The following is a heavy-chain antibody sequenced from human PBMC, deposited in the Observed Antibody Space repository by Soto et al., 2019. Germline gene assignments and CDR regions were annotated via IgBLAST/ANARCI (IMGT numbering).Heavy chain of an antibody. V-gene: IGHV3-23*01. J-gene: IGHJ4*02. CDR2: ISVSGGST. D-gene: IGHD2-15*01. CDR3: ASNTRYDPPDY. Sequence: EVQLLESGGGLVQPGGSLRLSCAASGFTFSSYAMSWVRQAPGKGLAWVSGISVSGGSTYYADSVKGRFTISRDNAKNTRDLQMNSLRAEDTAVYYCASNTRYDPPDYWGQGTLVTVSS. CDR1: GFTFSSYA.